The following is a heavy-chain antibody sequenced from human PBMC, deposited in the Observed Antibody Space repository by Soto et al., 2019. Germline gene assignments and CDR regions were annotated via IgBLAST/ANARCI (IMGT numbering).Heavy chain of an antibody. D-gene: IGHD6-6*01. Sequence: SDTLSLTCAVYGVSFSGYYWSWIRHPPGKGLEWIGEINHSGSTNYNPSLKSRVTISVDTSKNQFSLKLSSVTAADTAEYYCARPEYSSSSEGWFDPWGQGTLVTVS. V-gene: IGHV4-34*01. CDR3: ARPEYSSSSEGWFDP. CDR2: INHSGST. J-gene: IGHJ5*02. CDR1: GVSFSGYY.